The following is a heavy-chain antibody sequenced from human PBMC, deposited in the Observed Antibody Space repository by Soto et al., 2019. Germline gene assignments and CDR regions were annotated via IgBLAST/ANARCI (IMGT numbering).Heavy chain of an antibody. Sequence: SETLSLTCTVSGGSMSSNYWTWIRQSPGKGLEWIGYIYYTGSTKYNPSLKSRVTISLDTSKDQFSLRLTSVTSADTAVYYCARGGSYGDFFDYWGQGAQVTVSS. D-gene: IGHD4-17*01. CDR1: GGSMSSNY. J-gene: IGHJ4*02. CDR3: ARGGSYGDFFDY. CDR2: IYYTGST. V-gene: IGHV4-59*01.